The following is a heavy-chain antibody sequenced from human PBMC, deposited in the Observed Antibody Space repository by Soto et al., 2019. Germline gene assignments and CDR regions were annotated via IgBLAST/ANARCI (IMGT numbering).Heavy chain of an antibody. CDR3: ARDPRSITGTTSSEDFQH. CDR1: GGTFSGYA. CDR2: IIPLLGIT. V-gene: IGHV1-69*01. J-gene: IGHJ1*01. D-gene: IGHD1-20*01. Sequence: QAQLMQSGAEVKKPGSSVKVSCKASGGTFSGYAINWVRQAPGQGLEWMGGIIPLLGITDYGQKFQGRITIAADESTSRAYMDLRGLRSEDTAVYYCARDPRSITGTTSSEDFQHWGQGTLVSVSS.